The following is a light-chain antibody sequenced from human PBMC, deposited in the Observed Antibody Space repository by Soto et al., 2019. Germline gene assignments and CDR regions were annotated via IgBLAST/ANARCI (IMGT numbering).Light chain of an antibody. CDR1: QSVSSY. CDR2: GAS. Sequence: EIVLTQSPGSLSLSPGERATLSCRASQSVSSYLAWYQKKPGQAPRLLIYGASSRATGFPDRFSGSGSGTDFSLTISRLEPEDSAVYYCQQYSSPPRTFGQGTKVDIK. CDR3: QQYSSPPRT. J-gene: IGKJ1*01. V-gene: IGKV3-20*01.